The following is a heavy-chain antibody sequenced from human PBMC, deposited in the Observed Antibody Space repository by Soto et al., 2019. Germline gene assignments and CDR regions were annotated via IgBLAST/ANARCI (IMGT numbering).Heavy chain of an antibody. CDR1: GGSISSYY. Sequence: SETLSLTCTVAGGSISSYYWSWIRQPPGKGLEWSGYIYYSGSTNYNPSLKSRVTISVDTSKNQFSLKLSSVTAADTAVYYCAREAGLRTGYFDYWGQGTLVTVSS. CDR2: IYYSGST. CDR3: AREAGLRTGYFDY. D-gene: IGHD6-19*01. V-gene: IGHV4-59*01. J-gene: IGHJ4*02.